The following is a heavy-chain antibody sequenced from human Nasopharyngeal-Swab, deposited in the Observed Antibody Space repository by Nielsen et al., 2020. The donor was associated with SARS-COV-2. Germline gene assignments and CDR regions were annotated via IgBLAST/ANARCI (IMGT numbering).Heavy chain of an antibody. CDR3: AREGALVPAAMTYYFDY. CDR1: GGSISSGSYY. J-gene: IGHJ4*02. CDR2: IYTSGST. V-gene: IGHV4-61*02. D-gene: IGHD2-2*01. Sequence: SETLSLTCTVSGGSISSGSYYWSWIRQPAGKVLEWIGRIYTSGSTNYNPSLKSRVTISVDTSKNQFSLKLSSVTAADTAVYYCAREGALVPAAMTYYFDYWGQGTLVTVSS.